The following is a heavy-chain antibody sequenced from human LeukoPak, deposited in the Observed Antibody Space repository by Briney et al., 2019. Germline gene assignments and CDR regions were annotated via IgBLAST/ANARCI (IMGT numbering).Heavy chain of an antibody. CDR1: GFTFSSYA. J-gene: IGHJ4*02. CDR2: ISGSGGST. Sequence: GGSLRLSCAASGFTFSSYAMSWVRQAPGKGLEWVSAISGSGGSTYYADSVKGRFTISRDNYKNTLYLQMNSLRAEDTAVYYCATQMIVVVITRGPFDYWGQGTLVTVSS. CDR3: ATQMIVVVITRGPFDY. V-gene: IGHV3-23*01. D-gene: IGHD3-22*01.